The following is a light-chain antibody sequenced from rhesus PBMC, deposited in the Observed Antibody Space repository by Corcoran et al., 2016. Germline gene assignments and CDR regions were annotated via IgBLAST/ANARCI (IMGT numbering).Light chain of an antibody. CDR3: RQYNSNPRT. CDR1: QGISTY. V-gene: IGKV1-43*01. J-gene: IGKJ1*01. CDR2: AAS. Sequence: DIQMTQSPSSLSASAGDRVTITCRASQGISTYLNWYQQKPGKAPKRLIYAASSLESGVPSRFSGSGSGTEFTLTIRSLQPEDFATYYCRQYNSNPRTFGQGTKVEIK.